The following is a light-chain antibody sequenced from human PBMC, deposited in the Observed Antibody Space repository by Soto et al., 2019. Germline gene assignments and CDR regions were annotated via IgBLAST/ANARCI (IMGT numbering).Light chain of an antibody. Sequence: QSVLTQPPSASGTPGQRVTISCSGSSSNIGSNYVYWYQQLPGTAPKLLIYRNNPRPSGVPDRFSGSKSGTSASLAISGLRSEDEADYYCAAWDDSLSGLFGGGTQLTVL. CDR3: AAWDDSLSGL. CDR2: RNN. V-gene: IGLV1-47*01. CDR1: SSNIGSNY. J-gene: IGLJ3*02.